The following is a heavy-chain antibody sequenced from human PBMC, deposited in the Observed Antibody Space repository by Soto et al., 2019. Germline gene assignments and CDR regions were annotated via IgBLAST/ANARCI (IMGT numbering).Heavy chain of an antibody. V-gene: IGHV1-69*01. CDR1: GGTFGNHA. Sequence: QVQLVQSGAEVKKPGSSVRVSCKASGGTFGNHAISWVRQAPGQGIEWLGGIIPVLGVGDNAQNFQGRVTITADASTSTAYLELSSLRSEDTALYSCARDAGYTYGYVFDYWGQGTLVTVSS. J-gene: IGHJ4*02. CDR2: IIPVLGVG. D-gene: IGHD5-18*01. CDR3: ARDAGYTYGYVFDY.